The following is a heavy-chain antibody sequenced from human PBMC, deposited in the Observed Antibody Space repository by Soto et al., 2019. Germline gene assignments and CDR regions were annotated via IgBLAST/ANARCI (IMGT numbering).Heavy chain of an antibody. CDR2: IYYSGST. D-gene: IGHD3-22*01. CDR3: ARDVDYYDSSDYKRAYGVDV. CDR1: GVSISSGGYY. Sequence: QVQLQESGPGLVKPSQTLSLTCTVSGVSISSGGYYWTWIRQHPGKGLEWIGYIYYSGSTYYNPSLKSRVTISVDTSKNQFSLKLSSVTAADTAVYYCARDVDYYDSSDYKRAYGVDVWGQGTTVTVSS. J-gene: IGHJ6*02. V-gene: IGHV4-31*03.